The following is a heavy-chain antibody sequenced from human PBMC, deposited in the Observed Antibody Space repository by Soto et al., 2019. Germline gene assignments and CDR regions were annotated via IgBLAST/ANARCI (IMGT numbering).Heavy chain of an antibody. CDR1: GYTFTSYA. D-gene: IGHD5-18*01. Sequence: ASVKVSCKASGYTFTSYAMHWVRQAPGQRLEWMGWISADNGNTKYAQKLQGRVTMTTDTSTSTAYMELRSLITEDTAVYYCTTLIRGYSYSPYWGQGTLVTVSS. V-gene: IGHV1-3*01. CDR3: TTLIRGYSYSPY. J-gene: IGHJ4*02. CDR2: ISADNGNT.